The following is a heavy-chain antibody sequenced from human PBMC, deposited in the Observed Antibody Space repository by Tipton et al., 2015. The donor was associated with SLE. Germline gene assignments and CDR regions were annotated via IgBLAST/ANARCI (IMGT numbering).Heavy chain of an antibody. CDR3: ARGGYSSSWYVY. CDR2: INSDGSSK. Sequence: SLRLSCAASGFTLSDYWMYWVRQVPGKGLVWVSRINSDGSSKSYADSVKGRFTISRDNAKNSLYLQMNSLRAEDTAVYYCARGGYSSSWYVYWGQGTLVTVSS. V-gene: IGHV3-74*01. J-gene: IGHJ4*02. D-gene: IGHD6-13*01. CDR1: GFTLSDYW.